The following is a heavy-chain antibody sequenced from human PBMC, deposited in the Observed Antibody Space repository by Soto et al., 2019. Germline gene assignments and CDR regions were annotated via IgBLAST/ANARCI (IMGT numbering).Heavy chain of an antibody. CDR2: IHDRGST. CDR1: GASISRDFYY. D-gene: IGHD5-12*01. J-gene: IGHJ4*02. V-gene: IGHV4-39*01. Sequence: QLQLQESGPGLVKPSETLSLSCSVSGASISRDFYYWGWIRQPPGKGLEWIGSIHDRGSTYHNPSLKSRVTITVDTSTNQFSLNLTSVTAADTAVYYCARHSGDGYPPWDYWGQGTLVTVSS. CDR3: ARHSGDGYPPWDY.